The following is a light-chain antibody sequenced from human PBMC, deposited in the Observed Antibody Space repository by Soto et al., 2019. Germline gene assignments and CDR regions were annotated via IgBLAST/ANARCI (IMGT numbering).Light chain of an antibody. CDR1: QSVNSN. CDR3: QQYDNWPPST. V-gene: IGKV3D-15*01. CDR2: GAS. Sequence: EVLMTQSPDTLSVSPGERATFSCRASQSVNSNLAWYQQKPGQAPRLLIYGASTRATGIPARFSGSGSGTEFTLTINSLQSEDFAVYYCQQYDNWPPSTFGQGTKLEIK. J-gene: IGKJ2*01.